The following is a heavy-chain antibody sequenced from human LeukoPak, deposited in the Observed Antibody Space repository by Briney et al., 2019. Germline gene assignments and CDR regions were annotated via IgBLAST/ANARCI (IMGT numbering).Heavy chain of an antibody. D-gene: IGHD3-3*01. CDR2: IIPIFGTA. CDR1: VRTFSSYA. CDR3: TTDPGDFWSGYYVSYFDY. Sequence: ASVKVSCKASVRTFSSYAISWVRQAPGQGLEWMGGIIPIFGTANYAQKFQGSVTITTDESTSTAYMELSSLRSEDTAVYYCTTDPGDFWSGYYVSYFDYWGQGTLVTVSS. V-gene: IGHV1-69*05. J-gene: IGHJ4*02.